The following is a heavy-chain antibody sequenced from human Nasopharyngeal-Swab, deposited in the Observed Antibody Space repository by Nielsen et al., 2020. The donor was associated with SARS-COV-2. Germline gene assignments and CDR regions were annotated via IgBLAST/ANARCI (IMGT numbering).Heavy chain of an antibody. CDR2: INHSGST. Sequence: PGKGLEWIGEINHSGSTNYNPSLKSRVTISVDTSKNQFSLKLSSVTAADTAVCYCARGQGPRHYYDSSGYYYDVLGRGYYFDYWGQGTLVTVSS. J-gene: IGHJ4*02. D-gene: IGHD3-22*01. CDR3: ARGQGPRHYYDSSGYYYDVLGRGYYFDY. V-gene: IGHV4-34*01.